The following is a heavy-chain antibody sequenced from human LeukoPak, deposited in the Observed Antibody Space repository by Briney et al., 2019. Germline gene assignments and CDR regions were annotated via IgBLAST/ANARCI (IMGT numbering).Heavy chain of an antibody. CDR1: GYTFTSYG. D-gene: IGHD1-1*01. Sequence: GASVKVSCKASGYTFTSYGISWVRQATGQGLEWMGWISAYNGNTNYAQKLQGRVTMTTDTSTSTAYMELRSLRSDDTAVYYCARDVHNYEGDWFDPWGQGTLVTVSS. J-gene: IGHJ5*02. CDR3: ARDVHNYEGDWFDP. CDR2: ISAYNGNT. V-gene: IGHV1-18*01.